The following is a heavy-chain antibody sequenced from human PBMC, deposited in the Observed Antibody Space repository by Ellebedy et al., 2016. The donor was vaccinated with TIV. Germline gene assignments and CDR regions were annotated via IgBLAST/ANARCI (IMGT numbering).Heavy chain of an antibody. CDR2: ISAYNGNT. CDR3: ARAPYAPAPLPNWFDP. CDR1: GYTFTSYG. Sequence: AASVKVSCKASGYTFTSYGISWARQAPGQGLEWMGWISAYNGNTNYAQKLQGRVTMTTDKSTSTAYMELRSLRSDDTAVYYCARAPYAPAPLPNWFDPWGQGTLVTVSS. D-gene: IGHD2-2*01. J-gene: IGHJ5*02. V-gene: IGHV1-18*04.